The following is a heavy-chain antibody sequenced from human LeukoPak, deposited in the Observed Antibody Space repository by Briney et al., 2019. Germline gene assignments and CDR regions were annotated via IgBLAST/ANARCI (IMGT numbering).Heavy chain of an antibody. CDR2: ISGYSGNT. V-gene: IGHV1-18*01. CDR1: GYTFTSYG. J-gene: IGHJ4*02. Sequence: ASVTLSCKASGYTFTSYGISWVRHAPGQGLELMGWISGYSGNTKYAPKVQGRVTMTTDTSTTTAYMELRSLRSDDTAVYYCARPVVAGNFDYWGQGTLVTVSS. D-gene: IGHD6-19*01. CDR3: ARPVVAGNFDY.